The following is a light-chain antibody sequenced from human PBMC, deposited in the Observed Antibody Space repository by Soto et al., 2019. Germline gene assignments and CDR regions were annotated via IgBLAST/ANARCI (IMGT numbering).Light chain of an antibody. CDR3: RSYTSSSTVV. V-gene: IGLV2-14*01. Sequence: QSALTQPASVSGSPGQSITISCTGTSSDVGAYNDVSWYQQHPGKAPKLMIYEVSDRPSGLSNRFSGSKSGNTASLTISGLQAEDEADYYCRSYTSSSTVVFGGGTKLTVL. J-gene: IGLJ2*01. CDR2: EVS. CDR1: SSDVGAYND.